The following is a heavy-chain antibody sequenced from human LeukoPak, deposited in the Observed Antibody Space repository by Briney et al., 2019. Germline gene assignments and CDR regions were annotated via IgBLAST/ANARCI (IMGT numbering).Heavy chain of an antibody. CDR2: ISAYNGNT. J-gene: IGHJ4*02. Sequence: ASVKVSCKASGYTFTSYGISWVRQAPGQGLEWMGWISAYNGNTNYAQKLQGRVTMTTDTSTSTAYMELSSLRSEDTAVYYCARGPDVYYDFWSGYYTEALRYFDYWGQGTLVTVSS. V-gene: IGHV1-18*01. CDR3: ARGPDVYYDFWSGYYTEALRYFDY. D-gene: IGHD3-3*01. CDR1: GYTFTSYG.